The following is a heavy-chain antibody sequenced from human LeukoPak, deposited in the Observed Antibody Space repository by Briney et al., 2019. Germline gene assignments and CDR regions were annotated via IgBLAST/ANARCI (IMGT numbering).Heavy chain of an antibody. Sequence: GGSLRLSCAASGFTFSSYAMSWVRQAPGKGLERVSAISGSGGSTYYADSVKGRFTISRDNSKNTLYLQMNSLRAEDTAVYYCAKATRDIVVVVAAIVNAFDIWGQGTMVTVSS. J-gene: IGHJ3*02. CDR3: AKATRDIVVVVAAIVNAFDI. CDR2: ISGSGGST. D-gene: IGHD2-15*01. V-gene: IGHV3-23*01. CDR1: GFTFSSYA.